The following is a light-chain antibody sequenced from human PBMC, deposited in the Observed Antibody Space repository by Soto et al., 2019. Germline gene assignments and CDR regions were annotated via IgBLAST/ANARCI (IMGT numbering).Light chain of an antibody. V-gene: IGKV3-20*01. J-gene: IGKJ1*01. CDR3: QQYGSSTWT. CDR2: GAS. Sequence: TVLSQYPGTLSLSPGERATLSCRASQSVSSSYLAWYQQKPGQAPRLLIYGASSRATGIPDRFSGSGSGTDFTLTISRLEPEDFAVYYCQQYGSSTWTFGQGTKVDIK. CDR1: QSVSSSY.